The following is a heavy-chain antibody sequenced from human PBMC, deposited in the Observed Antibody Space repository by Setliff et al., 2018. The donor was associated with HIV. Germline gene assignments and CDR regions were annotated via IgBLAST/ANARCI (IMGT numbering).Heavy chain of an antibody. Sequence: SETLSLTCAVYGGSFSDNYWSWIRQAPGKGLEWIGENNHRGVSNFNPSLRSRVTIPVDTPRKQFSLILRSVTAADTAVYYCARHPRGSIAAAASSFDYWGQGTLVTVSS. CDR1: GGSFSDNY. CDR2: NNHRGVS. CDR3: ARHPRGSIAAAASSFDY. J-gene: IGHJ4*02. V-gene: IGHV4-34*01. D-gene: IGHD6-13*01.